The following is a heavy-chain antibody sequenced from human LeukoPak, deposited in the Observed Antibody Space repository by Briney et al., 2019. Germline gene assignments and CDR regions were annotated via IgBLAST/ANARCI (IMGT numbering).Heavy chain of an antibody. Sequence: SETLSLTCTVSGGSISSSSYYWGWIRQPPGKGLEWIGSIYYSGSTYYNPSLKSRVTISVGTSKNQFSLKLSSVTAADTAVYYCASGRFQAAEWLAWPFDYWGQGTLVTVSS. V-gene: IGHV4-39*01. J-gene: IGHJ4*02. CDR1: GGSISSSSYY. D-gene: IGHD3-3*01. CDR3: ASGRFQAAEWLAWPFDY. CDR2: IYYSGST.